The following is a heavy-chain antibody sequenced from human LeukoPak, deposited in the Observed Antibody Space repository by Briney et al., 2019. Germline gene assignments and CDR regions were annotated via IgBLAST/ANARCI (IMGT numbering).Heavy chain of an antibody. V-gene: IGHV3-74*03. Sequence: GGSLTLSFPASGCTFSNYWLHWVRQVPGKGLFCVARIKKDGSSTLYADSVKDRFTISRDNPKNTLYLQMNSLRAEDTAVYYCVKSDWFEPWGQGAQGTVSS. J-gene: IGHJ5*02. CDR2: IKKDGSST. CDR1: GCTFSNYW. CDR3: VKSDWFEP.